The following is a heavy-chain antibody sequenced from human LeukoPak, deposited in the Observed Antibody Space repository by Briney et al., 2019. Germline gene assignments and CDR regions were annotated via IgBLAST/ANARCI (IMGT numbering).Heavy chain of an antibody. D-gene: IGHD3-22*01. J-gene: IGHJ5*02. CDR3: ARDSHYYDSSGYGLGP. CDR1: GGSISSHY. CDR2: IYYSGST. V-gene: IGHV4-59*11. Sequence: SETLSLTCTVSGGSISSHYWSWIRQPPGKGLEWIGDIYYSGSTNYNPSLKSRVTISVDTSKNQVSLKLSSVTAADTAVYYCARDSHYYDSSGYGLGPWGQGTLVTVSP.